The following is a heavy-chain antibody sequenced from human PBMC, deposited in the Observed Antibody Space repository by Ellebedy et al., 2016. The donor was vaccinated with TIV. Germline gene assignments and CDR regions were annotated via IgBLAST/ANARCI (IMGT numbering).Heavy chain of an antibody. Sequence: KVSXXGSGYSFTSYWIGWVRQMPGKGLEWMGIIYPGDSDTRYSPSFQGQVTISADKSISTAYLQWSSLKASDTAMYYCARSDCSGGSCYPNWGQGTLVTVSS. CDR3: ARSDCSGGSCYPN. D-gene: IGHD2-15*01. J-gene: IGHJ4*02. CDR2: IYPGDSDT. CDR1: GYSFTSYW. V-gene: IGHV5-51*01.